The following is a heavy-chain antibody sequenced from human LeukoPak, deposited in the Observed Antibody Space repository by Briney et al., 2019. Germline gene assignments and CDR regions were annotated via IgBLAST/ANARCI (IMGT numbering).Heavy chain of an antibody. D-gene: IGHD3-16*01. J-gene: IGHJ4*02. CDR3: ARTSWGHYFDY. Sequence: SETLSLTCTVSGGSIRNYYWSWIRQPPGKGLEWIGYIYYSGNTNYNPSLKSRVTISVDTSKNQISQKLSSVTAADTAVYYCARTSWGHYFDYWGQGTLVTVSS. CDR2: IYYSGNT. V-gene: IGHV4-59*08. CDR1: GGSIRNYY.